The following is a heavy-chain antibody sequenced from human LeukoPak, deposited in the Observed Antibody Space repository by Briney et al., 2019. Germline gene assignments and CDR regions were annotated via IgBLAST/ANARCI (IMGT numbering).Heavy chain of an antibody. Sequence: GASVKVSCKASGGTFSSYDISWVRQAPGQGLEWMGGIIPIFGTANYAQKFQGRVTITADESTSTAYMELSSLRSEDTAVYYCARANPWSYYFDYWGQGTLVTVSS. CDR1: GGTFSSYD. J-gene: IGHJ4*02. V-gene: IGHV1-69*13. D-gene: IGHD1-14*01. CDR2: IIPIFGTA. CDR3: ARANPWSYYFDY.